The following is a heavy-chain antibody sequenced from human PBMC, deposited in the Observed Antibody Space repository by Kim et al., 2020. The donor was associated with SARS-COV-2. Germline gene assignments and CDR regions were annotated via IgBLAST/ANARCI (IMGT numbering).Heavy chain of an antibody. J-gene: IGHJ6*02. CDR1: GFTFSSYA. CDR3: AKDIVVVPAAGDDYYYYYGMDV. Sequence: GGSLRLSCAASGFTFSSYAMSWVRQAPGKGLEWVSAISGSGGSTYYADSVKGRFTISRDNSKNTLYLQMNSLRAEDTAVYYCAKDIVVVPAAGDDYYYYYGMDVWGQGTTVTASS. CDR2: ISGSGGST. D-gene: IGHD2-2*01. V-gene: IGHV3-23*01.